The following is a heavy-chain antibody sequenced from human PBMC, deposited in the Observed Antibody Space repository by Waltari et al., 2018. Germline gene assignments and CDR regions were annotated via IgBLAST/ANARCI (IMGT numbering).Heavy chain of an antibody. CDR1: GVGSFSDYY. J-gene: IGHJ5*02. CDR3: ARADRGRSGKYASPAWGP. Sequence: QVQLQQWGAGLLKPSETLSLTCAVYGVGSFSDYYWIWIRQPPGKGLEWIGEINHSGSTNYNPSLKNRLTISLDTSKTQFSLKMRSVTAADTAVYYCARADRGRSGKYASPAWGPWGQGTLVTASS. CDR2: INHSGST. D-gene: IGHD1-26*01. V-gene: IGHV4-34*01.